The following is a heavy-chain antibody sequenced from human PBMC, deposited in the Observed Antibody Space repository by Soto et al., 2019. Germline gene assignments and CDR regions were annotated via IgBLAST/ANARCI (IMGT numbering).Heavy chain of an antibody. CDR3: ARAGYYYASGPMRFDP. CDR2: INPNSGGT. V-gene: IGHV1-2*02. Sequence: ASVKVSCKASGYTFTGYYMHWVRQAPGQGLEWMGWINPNSGGTNYAQKFQGRVTMTRDTSISTAYMELSRLRSDDTAVYYCARAGYYYASGPMRFDPWGQGTLVTVSS. CDR1: GYTFTGYY. D-gene: IGHD3-10*01. J-gene: IGHJ5*02.